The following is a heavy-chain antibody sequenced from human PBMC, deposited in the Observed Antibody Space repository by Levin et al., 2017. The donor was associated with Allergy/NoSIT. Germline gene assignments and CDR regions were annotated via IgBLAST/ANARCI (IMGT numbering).Heavy chain of an antibody. Sequence: GGSRLSCAASGFAFTTYWMSWVRQSPGKGLEWVANIKQDGGEKYFVDSVKGRFTISRDNAKNSVFLQLNSLRAEDTAVYYCARSFGRSSFDSWGQGTLVTVSS. J-gene: IGHJ4*02. CDR2: IKQDGGEK. D-gene: IGHD3-10*01. CDR1: GFAFTTYW. CDR3: ARSFGRSSFDS. V-gene: IGHV3-7*01.